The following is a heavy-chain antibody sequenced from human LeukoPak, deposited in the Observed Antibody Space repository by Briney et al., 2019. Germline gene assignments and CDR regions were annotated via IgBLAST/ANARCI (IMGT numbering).Heavy chain of an antibody. CDR2: INHSGST. Sequence: PSETLSLTCAVYGGSFSGYYWSWIRQPPGKGLEWIGEINHSGSTNYNPSLKSRLTISVDTSKNQFSLKLSSVTAADTAVYYCARYYYDSSGWDDYWGQGTLVTVSS. J-gene: IGHJ4*02. CDR3: ARYYYDSSGWDDY. V-gene: IGHV4-34*01. D-gene: IGHD3-22*01. CDR1: GGSFSGYY.